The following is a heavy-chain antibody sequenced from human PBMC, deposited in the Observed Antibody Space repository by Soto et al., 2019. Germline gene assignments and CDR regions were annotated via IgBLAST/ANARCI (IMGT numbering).Heavy chain of an antibody. V-gene: IGHV4-39*01. D-gene: IGHD6-13*01. J-gene: IGHJ4*02. CDR1: GGSSSSNNYY. CDR2: ISYSGST. CDR3: ARHGMGIGAPGLYRYFDD. Sequence: SETLSLTCTVSGGSSSSNNYYWGWIRQPPGKGLEWIGSISYSGSTYYNSSLKSRVTIFVDTSKNQFSLTVNSVTAADTAVYYCARHGMGIGAPGLYRYFDDWGQGTLVTVSS.